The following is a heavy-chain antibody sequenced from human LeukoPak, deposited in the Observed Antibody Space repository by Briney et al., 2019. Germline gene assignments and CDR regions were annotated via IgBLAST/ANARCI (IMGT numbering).Heavy chain of an antibody. Sequence: ASVKVSCKASGGTFSSYAISWVRQAPGQGLEWMGGITPIFGTANYAQKFQGRVTITADESTSTAYMELSSLRSEDTAVYYCARVTDDSSGFDYWGQGTLVTVSS. J-gene: IGHJ4*02. V-gene: IGHV1-69*13. CDR2: ITPIFGTA. CDR1: GGTFSSYA. D-gene: IGHD3-22*01. CDR3: ARVTDDSSGFDY.